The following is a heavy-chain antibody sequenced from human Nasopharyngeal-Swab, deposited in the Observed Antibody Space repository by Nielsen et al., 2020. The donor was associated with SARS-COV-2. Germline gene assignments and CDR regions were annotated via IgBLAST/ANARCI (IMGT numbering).Heavy chain of an antibody. Sequence: WVRQAPGQGLEWMGWINPNSGGTNYAQKFQGWVTMTRDTSISTAYMELSRLRSDDTAVYYCARAPGITGIDYWGQGPWSPSPQ. V-gene: IGHV1-2*04. J-gene: IGHJ4*02. CDR3: ARAPGITGIDY. CDR2: INPNSGGT. D-gene: IGHD1-20*01.